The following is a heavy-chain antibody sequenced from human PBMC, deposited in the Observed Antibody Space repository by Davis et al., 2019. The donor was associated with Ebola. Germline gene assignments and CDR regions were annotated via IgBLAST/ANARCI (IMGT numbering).Heavy chain of an antibody. J-gene: IGHJ6*02. D-gene: IGHD1-26*01. V-gene: IGHV3-23*01. CDR2: IIGSGGST. Sequence: GGSLRLSCAASGFTFSSYAMSWVRQAPGKGLEWVSAIIGSGGSTYYADSVKGRFTISRDNSKNTLYLQMNSLRAEDTAVYYCARGSGSYYYYGMDVWGQGTTVTVSS. CDR1: GFTFSSYA. CDR3: ARGSGSYYYYGMDV.